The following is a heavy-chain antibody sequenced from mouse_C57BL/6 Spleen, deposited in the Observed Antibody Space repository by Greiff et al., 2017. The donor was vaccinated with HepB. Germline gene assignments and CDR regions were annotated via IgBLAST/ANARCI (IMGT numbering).Heavy chain of an antibody. D-gene: IGHD2-5*01. V-gene: IGHV1-66*01. CDR2: IYPGSGNT. CDR1: GYSFTSYY. Sequence: QVQLQQSGPELVKPGASVKISCKASGYSFTSYYIHWVKQRPGQGLEWIGWIYPGSGNTKYNEKFKGKATLTADTSSSTAYMQLSSLTSEDSAVYYCASPYSNYVHYYAMDYWGQGTSVTVSS. J-gene: IGHJ4*01. CDR3: ASPYSNYVHYYAMDY.